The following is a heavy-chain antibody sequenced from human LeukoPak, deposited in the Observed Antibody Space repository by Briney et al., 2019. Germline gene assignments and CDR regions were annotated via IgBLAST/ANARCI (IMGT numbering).Heavy chain of an antibody. CDR2: ISGSGGST. CDR3: AKDRQGGYDPRYYYYYGMDV. V-gene: IGHV3-23*01. D-gene: IGHD5-12*01. J-gene: IGHJ6*02. CDR1: GFTFSSYA. Sequence: GSLRLSCAASGFTFSSYAMSWVRQAPGKGLEWVSAISGSGGSTYYADSVKGRFTISRDNSKNTLNLQMNSLRAEDTAVYYCAKDRQGGYDPRYYYYYGMDVWGQGTTVTVSS.